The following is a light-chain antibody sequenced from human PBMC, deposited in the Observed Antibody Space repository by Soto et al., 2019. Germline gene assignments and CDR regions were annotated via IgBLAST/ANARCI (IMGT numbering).Light chain of an antibody. CDR3: VAWDDSLNGHV. CDR1: SSNIGSNS. V-gene: IGLV1-44*01. Sequence: QSVLTQQPSASGTPGQRVTISCSGSSSNIGSNSVGWYQQLPGAAPKVLISTTDKRPSGVPDRFSGSKSGTSASLAISGLQSEDEADYYCVAWDDSLNGHVFGTGTKVTVL. J-gene: IGLJ1*01. CDR2: TTD.